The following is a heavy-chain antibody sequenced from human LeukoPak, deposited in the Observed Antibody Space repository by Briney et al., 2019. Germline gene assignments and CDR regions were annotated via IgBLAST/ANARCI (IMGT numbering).Heavy chain of an antibody. D-gene: IGHD3-22*01. CDR2: IHQNGNT. V-gene: IGHV4-59*01. J-gene: IGHJ5*02. Sequence: SETLSLTCTVSGGSISSYFCSWIRQSPGKGPEWIGYIHQNGNTNYNLSLKSRVAISIDTSKSQFSLRLSSVTAADTAVYYCARVRMDWYDRSGQERIRFDPWGQRTLVIVSS. CDR3: ARVRMDWYDRSGQERIRFDP. CDR1: GGSISSYF.